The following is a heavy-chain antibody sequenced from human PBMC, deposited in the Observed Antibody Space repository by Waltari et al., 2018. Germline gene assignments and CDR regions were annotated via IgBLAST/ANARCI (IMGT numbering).Heavy chain of an antibody. J-gene: IGHJ3*02. CDR1: GFTFSTYS. Sequence: EVQLVKSGGGLVQPGGSLRLSCSASGFTFSTYSMNWVRQAPGKGLEWVSYISSSSSTIYYADSVKGRFTISRDNAKNSLYLQMNSLRAEDPAVYYCARAKMGVDIWGQGTMVTVSS. CDR3: ARAKMGVDI. D-gene: IGHD1-26*01. V-gene: IGHV3-48*01. CDR2: ISSSSSTI.